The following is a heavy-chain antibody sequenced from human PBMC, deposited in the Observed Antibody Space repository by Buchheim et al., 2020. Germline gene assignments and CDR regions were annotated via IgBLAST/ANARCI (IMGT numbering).Heavy chain of an antibody. J-gene: IGHJ6*02. CDR3: AKDQWTVSNYYYYGMDV. CDR2: ISYDGSNK. V-gene: IGHV3-30*18. CDR1: GFTFSSYG. Sequence: QVQLVESGGGVVQPGRSLRLSCAASGFTFSSYGMHWVRQAPGKGLEWVAVISYDGSNKYYAASVKGRFTISRDNSKNTLYLQMNSLRAEDTAVYYCAKDQWTVSNYYYYGMDVWGQGTT. D-gene: IGHD3/OR15-3a*01.